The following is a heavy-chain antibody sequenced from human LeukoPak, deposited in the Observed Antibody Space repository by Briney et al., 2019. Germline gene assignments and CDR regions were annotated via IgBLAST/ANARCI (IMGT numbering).Heavy chain of an antibody. V-gene: IGHV1-3*01. J-gene: IGHJ4*02. CDR1: GYTFTNYA. CDR2: INAGNGNT. CDR3: ATIRRYYDFWTGLDY. Sequence: ASVKVSCKASGYTFTNYAMHWVRQAPGQRLEWMGWINAGNGNTKYSQKFQGRVTMTEDTSTDTAYMELSSLRSEDTAVYYCATIRRYYDFWTGLDYWGQGTLVTVSS. D-gene: IGHD3-3*01.